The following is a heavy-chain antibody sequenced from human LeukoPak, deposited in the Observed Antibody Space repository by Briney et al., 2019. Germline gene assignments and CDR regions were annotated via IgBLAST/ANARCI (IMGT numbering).Heavy chain of an antibody. J-gene: IGHJ5*02. CDR1: GYSFTSYW. D-gene: IGHD6-13*01. Sequence: GESLKISCKGSGYSFTSYWIGWVRQMPGNGLEWMGIIYPGDSETRYSPSFQGQVTISADKSISTAYLQWRSLKASDTAMYYCARRFSSSWYWFDPWGQGALVTVSS. V-gene: IGHV5-51*01. CDR3: ARRFSSSWYWFDP. CDR2: IYPGDSET.